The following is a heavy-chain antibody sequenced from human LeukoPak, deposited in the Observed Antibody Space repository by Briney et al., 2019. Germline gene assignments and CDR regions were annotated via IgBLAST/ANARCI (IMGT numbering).Heavy chain of an antibody. D-gene: IGHD5-12*01. Sequence: GASVKVSCKVSGYTLTELSMHWVRQAPGKGLEWMGGFDPEDGETIYAQKFQGRVTMTEDTSTDTAYMELSSLRSEDTAVYYCATAPSVATGRKNYNWVDPWGQGTLVTVSS. J-gene: IGHJ5*02. CDR3: ATAPSVATGRKNYNWVDP. CDR1: GYTLTELS. CDR2: FDPEDGET. V-gene: IGHV1-24*01.